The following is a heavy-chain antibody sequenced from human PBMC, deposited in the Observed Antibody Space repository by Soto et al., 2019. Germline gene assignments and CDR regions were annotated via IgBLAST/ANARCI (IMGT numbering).Heavy chain of an antibody. Sequence: EVQLLESGGGLVQPGGSLRLSCAASGFTFSSYAMSWVRQAPGKGLEWVSAISGSGGSTYYADSVKGRFTISRDNSKNPLHMQMNSLRAADTAVYYCAKGGVLLWFGEEFDYWGQGALVTVSS. V-gene: IGHV3-23*01. J-gene: IGHJ4*02. CDR2: ISGSGGST. D-gene: IGHD3-10*01. CDR3: AKGGVLLWFGEEFDY. CDR1: GFTFSSYA.